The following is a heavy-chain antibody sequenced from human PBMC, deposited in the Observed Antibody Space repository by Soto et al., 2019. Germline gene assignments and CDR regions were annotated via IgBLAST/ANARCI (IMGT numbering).Heavy chain of an antibody. CDR1: GFTFSSYA. D-gene: IGHD3-10*01. Sequence: GGSLRLSCAASGFTFSSYAMSWVRQAPGKGLEWVSVISGSGGSTFYADSVKGRFTISRDNSKNTLYLQMNSLRAEDTAVYYCAKDRGYYGSGSSDAFDIWGQGTMVTVSS. V-gene: IGHV3-23*01. CDR3: AKDRGYYGSGSSDAFDI. CDR2: ISGSGGST. J-gene: IGHJ3*02.